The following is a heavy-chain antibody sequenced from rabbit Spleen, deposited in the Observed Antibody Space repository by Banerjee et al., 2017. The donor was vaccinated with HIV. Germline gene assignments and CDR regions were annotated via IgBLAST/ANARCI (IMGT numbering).Heavy chain of an antibody. J-gene: IGHJ4*01. Sequence: QEQLEESGGDLVKPEGSLTLTCTASGFSFSSNYWICWVRQAPGKGLEWIGCINTINDVTWYASWAKGRFTISKTSSTTVTLQMTSLTAADTATYFCARDGAGGSYFALWGPGTLVTVS. D-gene: IGHD8-1*01. CDR1: GFSFSSNYW. CDR3: ARDGAGGSYFAL. V-gene: IGHV1S45*01. CDR2: INTINDVT.